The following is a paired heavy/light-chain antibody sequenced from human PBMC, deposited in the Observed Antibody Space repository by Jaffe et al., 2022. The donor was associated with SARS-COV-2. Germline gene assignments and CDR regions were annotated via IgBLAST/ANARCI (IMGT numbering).Light chain of an antibody. CDR1: SSNIGNNY. J-gene: IGLJ1*01. V-gene: IGLV1-51*02. Sequence: QSVLTQPPSVSAAPGQKVTISCSGSSSNIGNNYVSWYQHLPGTAPKLLIYENNKRPSGIPDRFSGSKSGTSATLGITGLQTGDEADYYCGTWDSSLSAYVFGTGTEVTVL. CDR2: ENN. CDR3: GTWDSSLSAYV.
Heavy chain of an antibody. CDR3: ARVRGSSLSWVDY. CDR2: IWYDGSNK. CDR1: GFTFSSYG. Sequence: QVQLVESGGGVVQPGTSLRLSCAASGFTFSSYGMHWVRQAPGKGLEWVAVIWYDGSNKYFADSVKGRFTISRDNSKGTLYLQMDSLRADDTAVYYCARVRGSSLSWVDYWGQGTLVTVSS. D-gene: IGHD6-6*01. J-gene: IGHJ4*02. V-gene: IGHV3-33*01.